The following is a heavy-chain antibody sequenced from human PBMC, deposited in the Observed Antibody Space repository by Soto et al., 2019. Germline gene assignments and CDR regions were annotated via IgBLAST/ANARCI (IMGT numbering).Heavy chain of an antibody. D-gene: IGHD1-26*01. CDR3: ARTPWAGDAGYYFDY. CDR1: GGSISSSNW. J-gene: IGHJ4*02. CDR2: IYHSGST. Sequence: QVQLQESGPGLVKPSGTLSLTCAVSGGSISSSNWWSWVRQPPGKGLEWIGEIYHSGSTNYNPSLKGGVTVAVDASQSQFSLKRSSVTAAATAVYSCARTPWAGDAGYYFDYWGQGTLVTVSS. V-gene: IGHV4-4*02.